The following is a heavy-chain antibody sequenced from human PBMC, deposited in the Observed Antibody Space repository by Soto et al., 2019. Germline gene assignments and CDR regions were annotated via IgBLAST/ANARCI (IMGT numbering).Heavy chain of an antibody. CDR2: ISAYNGNT. J-gene: IGHJ5*02. CDR3: ARDIAAARRRYNWFDP. V-gene: IGHV1-18*01. D-gene: IGHD6-13*01. CDR1: GDSFTSYG. Sequence: ASVKVSCEACGDSFTSYGISWVRQAPGQGLEWMGWISAYNGNTNYAQKLQGRVTMTTDTSTSTAYMELRSLRSDDTAVYYCARDIAAARRRYNWFDPWGQGTLVTVSS.